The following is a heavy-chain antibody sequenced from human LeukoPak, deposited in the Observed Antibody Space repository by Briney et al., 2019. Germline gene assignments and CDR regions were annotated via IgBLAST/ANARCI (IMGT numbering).Heavy chain of an antibody. CDR3: AKDLGGRATTV. V-gene: IGHV3-9*01. CDR2: ISWSGDRM. J-gene: IGHJ6*02. D-gene: IGHD1-26*01. CDR1: GFTFEDHV. Sequence: GGSLRLSCAASGFTFEDHVMHWVRQAPGKGLEWVSSISWSGDRMGYADAVKGRFTISRDNAKNSLFLQMNSLRVEDTALYYCAKDLGGRATTVWGQGTTVTVSS.